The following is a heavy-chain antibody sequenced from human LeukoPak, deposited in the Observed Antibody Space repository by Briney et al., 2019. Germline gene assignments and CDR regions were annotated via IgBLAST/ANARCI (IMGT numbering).Heavy chain of an antibody. CDR2: INHSGST. CDR3: ARRLGTYYYDSSGYYRLAFDY. Sequence: SETLSLTCAVYGGSFSGYYWNWIRQPPGKGLEWIGEINHSGSTNYNPSLKSRVTISVDTSKNQFSLKLSSVTAADTAVYYCARRLGTYYYDSSGYYRLAFDYWGQGTLVTVSS. CDR1: GGSFSGYY. V-gene: IGHV4-34*01. D-gene: IGHD3-22*01. J-gene: IGHJ4*02.